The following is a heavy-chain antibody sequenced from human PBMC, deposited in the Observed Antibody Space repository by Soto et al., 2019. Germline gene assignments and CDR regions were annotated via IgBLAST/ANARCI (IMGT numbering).Heavy chain of an antibody. CDR3: ARGVSAGVDY. D-gene: IGHD1-26*01. V-gene: IGHV1-8*01. Sequence: ASVKVSCKASGYSFTSLDINWVRQTAGRGLEWMGWMQPSTGRTGYAQKFQGRVTMTRDTSINTAYMELTTLTSDDTACYYCARGVSAGVDYWGQGTLVTVSS. J-gene: IGHJ4*02. CDR1: GYSFTSLD. CDR2: MQPSTGRT.